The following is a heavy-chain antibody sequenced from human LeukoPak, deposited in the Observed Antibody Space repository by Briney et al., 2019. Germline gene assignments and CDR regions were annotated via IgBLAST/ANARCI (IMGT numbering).Heavy chain of an antibody. CDR3: ATVDLYSGSPFDY. Sequence: PGGSLRLSCAASGFTFSSYAMSWVRQDRGKGLEWVSAISGSGGSTYYADCVTGRFTISTDNPKNTLYLQMNSLRPEDTAVYYCATVDLYSGSPFDYWGQGTLVTVSS. V-gene: IGHV3-23*01. CDR1: GFTFSSYA. CDR2: ISGSGGST. D-gene: IGHD1-26*01. J-gene: IGHJ4*02.